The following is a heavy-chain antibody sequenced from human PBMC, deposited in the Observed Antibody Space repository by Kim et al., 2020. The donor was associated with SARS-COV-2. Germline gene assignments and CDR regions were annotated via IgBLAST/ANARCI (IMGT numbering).Heavy chain of an antibody. V-gene: IGHV4-39*01. Sequence: SETLSLTCTVSGGSISSSSYYWGWIRQPPGKGLEWIGRNYYSGSTYYNPSLKSRVTISVDTSKNQISLKRSSVTAADTAVYYIARHKPSSGSYYNTHYY. J-gene: IGHJ6*01. CDR3: ARHKPSSGSYYNTHYY. CDR2: NYYSGST. CDR1: GGSISSSSYY. D-gene: IGHD3-10*01.